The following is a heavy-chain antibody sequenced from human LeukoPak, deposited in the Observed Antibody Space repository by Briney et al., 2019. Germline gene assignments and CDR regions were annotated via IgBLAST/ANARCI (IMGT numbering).Heavy chain of an antibody. CDR2: ISYDGSNK. D-gene: IGHD3-3*01. CDR1: GFTLSSYA. CDR3: ARDLQTFWSGYITPYYYYGMDV. Sequence: GGSLRLSCAASGFTLSSYAMHWVRQAPGKGLEWVAVISYDGSNKYYADSVKGRFTISRDNSKNTLYLQMNSLRAEDTAVYYCARDLQTFWSGYITPYYYYGMDVWGQGTTVTVSS. J-gene: IGHJ6*02. V-gene: IGHV3-30*04.